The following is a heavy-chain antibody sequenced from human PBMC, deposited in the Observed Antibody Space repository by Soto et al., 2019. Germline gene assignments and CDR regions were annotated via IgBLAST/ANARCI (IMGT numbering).Heavy chain of an antibody. Sequence: SSTLSLTCTVSGASISGLYWSWIRKSAGKGLEWIGRIYATGTTDYNPSLKSLVMMSVDTSKKQFSLKLRSVTAAETAVYYCVRDGTKTLRDWFDPWGQGISVTVSS. CDR2: IYATGTT. CDR3: VRDGTKTLRDWFDP. CDR1: GASISGLY. J-gene: IGHJ5*02. V-gene: IGHV4-4*07. D-gene: IGHD1-1*01.